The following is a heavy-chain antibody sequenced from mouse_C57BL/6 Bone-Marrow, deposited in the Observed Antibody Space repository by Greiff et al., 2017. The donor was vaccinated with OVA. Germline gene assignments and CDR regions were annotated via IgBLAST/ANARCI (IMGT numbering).Heavy chain of an antibody. J-gene: IGHJ3*01. Sequence: QVQLQQSGAELVRPGSSVKLSCKASGYTFTSYWMDWVKQRPGQGLEWIGNIYPSDSETHYNQKFKDKATLTVDKSSSTAYMQLSSLTSEDSAVYYCAREGEMNDGIPYWGQGTLVTVSA. V-gene: IGHV1-61*01. D-gene: IGHD2-3*01. CDR2: IYPSDSET. CDR1: GYTFTSYW. CDR3: AREGEMNDGIPY.